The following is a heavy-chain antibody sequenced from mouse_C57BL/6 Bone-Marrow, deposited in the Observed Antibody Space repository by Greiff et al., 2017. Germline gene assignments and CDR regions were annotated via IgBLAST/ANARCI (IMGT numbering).Heavy chain of an antibody. J-gene: IGHJ2*01. CDR2: IYPRDGST. CDR1: GYTFTDHT. Sequence: QVQLQQSDAELVKPGASVKISCKVSGYTFTDHTIHWMKQRPEQGLEWIGYIYPRDGSTKYNEKFKGKAKLTADKSASAAYMQLNSRTSKDSAVYFCARGYYSNWDYFDYWGQGTTLTVSS. CDR3: ARGYYSNWDYFDY. V-gene: IGHV1-78*01. D-gene: IGHD2-5*01.